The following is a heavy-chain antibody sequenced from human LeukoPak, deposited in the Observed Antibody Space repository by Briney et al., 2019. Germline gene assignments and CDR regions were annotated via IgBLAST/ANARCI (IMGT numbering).Heavy chain of an antibody. D-gene: IGHD1-26*01. J-gene: IGHJ4*02. CDR1: GFTFSDYA. Sequence: GGSLRLSCAASGFTFSDYAMSWVRQAPGKGLEWVSAISGSGSSTYYADSVKGRFTISRDNSKNTMYLQMNSLRAEDTAVYSWAKDQSKWELLGLFDSGGEGTLVTVSS. V-gene: IGHV3-23*01. CDR3: AKDQSKWELLGLFDS. CDR2: ISGSGSST.